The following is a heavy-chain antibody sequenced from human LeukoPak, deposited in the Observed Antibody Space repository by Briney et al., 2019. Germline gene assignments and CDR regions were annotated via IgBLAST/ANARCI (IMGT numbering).Heavy chain of an antibody. CDR1: GGSISSGGYY. Sequence: SETLSLTCTVSGGSISSGGYYWTWIRQHPGKGLEWIGHIYYGGSTYYTPSLNSRVTISVDTSKNQFSLKLSSVTAADTAVYYCARGSPAFDIWGQGTMVTVSS. V-gene: IGHV4-31*03. CDR2: IYYGGST. J-gene: IGHJ3*02. CDR3: ARGSPAFDI.